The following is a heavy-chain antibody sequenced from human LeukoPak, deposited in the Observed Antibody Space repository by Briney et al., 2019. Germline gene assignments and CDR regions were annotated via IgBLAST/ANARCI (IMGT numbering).Heavy chain of an antibody. CDR2: ISYSGST. V-gene: IGHV4-39*01. CDR1: GGSISSRSYY. Sequence: PSETLTLTCTVSGGSISSRSYYWGWIRQPPGKGLEWIGTISYSGSTYYNPSLKSRVTISVDTSKNQFSLKLSSVTAADTAVYYCGRQSSIVGPTIKGGKFDYWGQGTLVTVSS. CDR3: GRQSSIVGPTIKGGKFDY. D-gene: IGHD1-26*01. J-gene: IGHJ4*02.